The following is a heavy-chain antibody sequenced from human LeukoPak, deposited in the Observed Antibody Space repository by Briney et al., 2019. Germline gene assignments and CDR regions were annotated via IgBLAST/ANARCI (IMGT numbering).Heavy chain of an antibody. CDR1: GGSISSGGYY. Sequence: SETLSLTCTVSGGSISSGGYYWSWIRQHPGKGLEWIGYIYYSGSTYYNPSLKSRVTISVDTSKNQFSLKLSSVTAADTAVYYCARVSYQEAFDIWGQGTMVTVSS. CDR3: ARVSYQEAFDI. D-gene: IGHD2-2*01. CDR2: IYYSGST. V-gene: IGHV4-31*03. J-gene: IGHJ3*02.